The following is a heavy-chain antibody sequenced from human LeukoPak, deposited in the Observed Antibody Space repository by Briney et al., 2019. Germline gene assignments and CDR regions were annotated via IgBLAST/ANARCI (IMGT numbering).Heavy chain of an antibody. V-gene: IGHV3-21*01. Sequence: GGSLRLSCAASGFTISSYSMNWVRQAPGKGLEWVSSISSSSSYIYYADSVKGRFTISRDNAKNSLYLQMNSLRAEDTAVYYCAREEVMATITAFDYWGQGTLVTVSS. D-gene: IGHD5-24*01. CDR2: ISSSSSYI. J-gene: IGHJ4*02. CDR3: AREEVMATITAFDY. CDR1: GFTISSYS.